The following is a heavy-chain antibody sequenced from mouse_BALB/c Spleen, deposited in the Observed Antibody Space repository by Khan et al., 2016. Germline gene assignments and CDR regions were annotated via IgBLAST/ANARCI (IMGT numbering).Heavy chain of an antibody. V-gene: IGHV2-6-4*01. J-gene: IGHJ4*01. CDR1: GFSLSRYS. CDR3: TRSDGYYGAMDY. CDR2: IWGGGST. D-gene: IGHD2-3*01. Sequence: QVQLKQSGPGLVAPSQSLSITCTVSGFSLSRYSVHWVRQPPGKGLEWLGMIWGGGSTDYNSALKSRLSISKDNSKSSVYLKVNRLQTEDTEVYSCTRSDGYYGAMDYWGQGTSVTVSS.